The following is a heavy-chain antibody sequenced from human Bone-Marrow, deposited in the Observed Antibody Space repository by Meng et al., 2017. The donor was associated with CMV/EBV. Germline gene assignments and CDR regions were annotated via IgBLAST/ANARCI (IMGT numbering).Heavy chain of an antibody. D-gene: IGHD1-7*01. CDR2: IYPGDSDT. Sequence: ESLKISCKGSGYSFTSYWIGWVRQMPGKGLEWMGIIYPGDSDTRYSPSFQGQVTISADKSISTAYLQWSSLKASDTAMYYCARQRRNWNYAWELMGWFDPWGQGTLVTVSS. V-gene: IGHV5-51*01. J-gene: IGHJ5*02. CDR3: ARQRRNWNYAWELMGWFDP. CDR1: GYSFTSYW.